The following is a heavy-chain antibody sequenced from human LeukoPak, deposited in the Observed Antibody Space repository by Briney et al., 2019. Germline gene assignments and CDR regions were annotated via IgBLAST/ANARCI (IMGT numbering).Heavy chain of an antibody. CDR2: ITSSNSL. V-gene: IGHV3-21*01. J-gene: IGHJ4*02. D-gene: IGHD4-23*01. Sequence: GGSLRLSCAASGFTFSSYSMNWVRQAPGKGLEWASSITSSNSLYYADSVKGRFTISRDNAQNSVYLQMNSLRAEDTAVYYCTRASAGNFGQWGQGTLVTVSS. CDR3: TRASAGNFGQ. CDR1: GFTFSSYS.